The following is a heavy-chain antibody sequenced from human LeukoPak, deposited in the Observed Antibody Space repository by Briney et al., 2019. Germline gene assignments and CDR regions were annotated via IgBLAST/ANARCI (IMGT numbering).Heavy chain of an antibody. V-gene: IGHV3-23*01. CDR2: ISDTGTST. CDR1: GFTFSSFS. Sequence: GSLIRSCAASGFTFSSFSLSWVRQAPWKGLEWVSTISDTGTSTWYADSVRGRFTNSRDNSKNTLYLQMNSLRADDTAIYYCANMLNRAYWGQGTLVSVSS. CDR3: ANMLNRAY. D-gene: IGHD3-10*02. J-gene: IGHJ4*02.